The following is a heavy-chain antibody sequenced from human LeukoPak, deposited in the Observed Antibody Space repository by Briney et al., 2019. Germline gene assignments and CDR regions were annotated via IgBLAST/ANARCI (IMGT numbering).Heavy chain of an antibody. V-gene: IGHV3-43*02. CDR1: GFTFYDYA. J-gene: IGHJ4*02. Sequence: PGGSLRLSCAASGFTFYDYAMHWVRQAPGRGLEWVSLISGDGGSTYYADSVKGRFTISRDNSKNSLYLQMNSLRIEDTALYYFAKEDDYGDYYFDYWGQGTLVTVSS. CDR3: AKEDDYGDYYFDY. CDR2: ISGDGGST. D-gene: IGHD4-17*01.